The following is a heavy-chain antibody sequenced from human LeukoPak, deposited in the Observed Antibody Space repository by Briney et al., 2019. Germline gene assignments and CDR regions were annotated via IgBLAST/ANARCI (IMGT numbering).Heavy chain of an antibody. D-gene: IGHD5-12*01. CDR1: GFTFSSYG. V-gene: IGHV3-30*02. J-gene: IGHJ4*02. CDR3: ARGPSGYHNT. CDR2: IRYDGSNR. Sequence: GGSLRLSCAASGFTFSSYGIHWVRQAPGKGLEWVAFIRYDGSNRIYADSVRGRFTISRDNSKDTLYLQMNSLRAEDTAVYYCARGPSGYHNTGGQGTLVTVSS.